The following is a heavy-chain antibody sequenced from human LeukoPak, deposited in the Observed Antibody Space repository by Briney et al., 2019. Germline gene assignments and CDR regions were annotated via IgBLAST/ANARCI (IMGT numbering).Heavy chain of an antibody. V-gene: IGHV4-38-2*02. CDR2: IYYSGST. Sequence: PSETLSLTCTVSGYSITSGYYWGWIRPPPGKGLEWIGIIYYSGSTYYNPSLKSRVTISVDTSKNQFSLKLSSVTAADTAVYYCARGVRSGRYFAWLLSGIDYWGQGTLVTVSS. J-gene: IGHJ4*02. CDR1: GYSITSGYY. D-gene: IGHD3-9*01. CDR3: ARGVRSGRYFAWLLSGIDY.